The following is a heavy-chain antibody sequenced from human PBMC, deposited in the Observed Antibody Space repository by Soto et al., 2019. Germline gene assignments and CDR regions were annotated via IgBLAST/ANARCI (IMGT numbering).Heavy chain of an antibody. CDR1: GYTFTSYG. J-gene: IGHJ4*02. D-gene: IGHD5-18*01. CDR3: ATGDTTMALYYFDF. CDR2: ISAYNGNT. Sequence: ASVKVSCKASGYTFTSYGISWVRQAPGQGLEWMGWISAYNGNTNYAQKLQGRVTMTTDTSTSTAYMELRSLRSEDTAMYYCATGDTTMALYYFDFWGQGTLVTVSS. V-gene: IGHV1-18*01.